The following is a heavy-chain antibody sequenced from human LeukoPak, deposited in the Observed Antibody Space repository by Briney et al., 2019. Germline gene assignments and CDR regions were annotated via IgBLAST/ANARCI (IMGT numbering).Heavy chain of an antibody. Sequence: PSETLSLTCTVSGDSISSYYWYWIRQSPGKGLEWIGYIYHGGSTKNNPSLKRRLTMSLDTSKNQFSLKLSSVTATDTAIYYCAGELSPGRFGEFPPAFDIWGQGTMVTVSS. V-gene: IGHV4-59*01. CDR2: IYHGGST. CDR3: AGELSPGRFGEFPPAFDI. D-gene: IGHD3-10*01. J-gene: IGHJ3*02. CDR1: GDSISSYY.